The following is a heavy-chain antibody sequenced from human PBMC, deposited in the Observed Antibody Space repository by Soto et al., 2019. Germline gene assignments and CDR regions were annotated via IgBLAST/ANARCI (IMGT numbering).Heavy chain of an antibody. CDR1: GGSISSYY. V-gene: IGHV4-4*07. D-gene: IGHD2-2*01. J-gene: IGHJ4*02. CDR3: ARACSSNSCYDVFDY. Sequence: SETLSLTCTVSGGSISSYYWSWTRQPAGKGLEWIGRIYTSGSTNYNPSLKSRVTMSVDTSKNQFSLKLSSVTAADTAVYYCARACSSNSCYDVFDYWGERTLVTVSS. CDR2: IYTSGST.